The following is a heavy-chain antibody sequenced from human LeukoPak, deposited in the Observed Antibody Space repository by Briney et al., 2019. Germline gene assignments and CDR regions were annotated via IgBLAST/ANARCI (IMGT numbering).Heavy chain of an antibody. Sequence: SETLSLTCTVSGGSISSHYWGWIRQPPGKGLEWIGYIYYSGSTNYNPSLKSRVAISVDTSKNQFSLKLSSVTAADTAVYYCALQSSVVVKSYYYYYYMDVWGKGTTVTVSS. CDR2: IYYSGST. CDR3: ALQSSVVVKSYYYYYYMDV. V-gene: IGHV4-59*11. CDR1: GGSISSHY. D-gene: IGHD2-2*01. J-gene: IGHJ6*03.